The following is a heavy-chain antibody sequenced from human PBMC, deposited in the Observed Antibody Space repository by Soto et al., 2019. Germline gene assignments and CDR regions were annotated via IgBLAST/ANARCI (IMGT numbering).Heavy chain of an antibody. Sequence: QVQLVESGGGVVQPGRSLRLSCAASGFSFSSYGIHWVRQAPGKGLEWVAGIWYDGSNTYYADSVKGRFTISRDNINSTLYLQMNSLRAEDTAVDDCARATDGGNYLDYWGRGTLVAVSS. CDR1: GFSFSSYG. D-gene: IGHD4-17*01. V-gene: IGHV3-33*01. CDR2: IWYDGSNT. J-gene: IGHJ4*02. CDR3: ARATDGGNYLDY.